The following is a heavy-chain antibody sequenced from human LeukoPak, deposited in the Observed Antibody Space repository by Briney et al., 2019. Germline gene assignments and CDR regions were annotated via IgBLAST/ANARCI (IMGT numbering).Heavy chain of an antibody. CDR3: ARGLTVGATGVWAFDI. Sequence: GGSLRLSCSASGFTFTGYAMHWVRQAPGKGLEWVSVMYRVGNTYYADFVKGRFTISRDNFKNTLHLQMNSLRVEDTALYYCARGLTVGATGVWAFDIWGQGTMVTVSS. CDR2: MYRVGNT. J-gene: IGHJ3*02. CDR1: GFTFTGYA. V-gene: IGHV3-66*01. D-gene: IGHD1-26*01.